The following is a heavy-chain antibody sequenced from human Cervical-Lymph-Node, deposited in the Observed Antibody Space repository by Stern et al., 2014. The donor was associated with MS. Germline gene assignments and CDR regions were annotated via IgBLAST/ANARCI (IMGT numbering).Heavy chain of an antibody. Sequence: QVQLVQSGPGLVKPSQTLSLTCTVSGGSISSSGYYWSWIRQPADKGLEWIGGIHDSGSTYYKPSLKSRVTISMDTATNQFSPKLTSVAAADTAVYYCATTRCDLFTWNWFDPWGQGTLVTVSS. CDR3: ATTRCDLFTWNWFDP. V-gene: IGHV4-61*02. CDR1: GGSISSSGYY. D-gene: IGHD2-21*01. J-gene: IGHJ5*02. CDR2: IHDSGST.